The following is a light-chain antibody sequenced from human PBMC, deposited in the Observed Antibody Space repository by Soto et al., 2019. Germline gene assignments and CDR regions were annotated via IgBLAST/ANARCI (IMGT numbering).Light chain of an antibody. V-gene: IGKV3-20*01. CDR1: QSVSNY. CDR2: DAS. J-gene: IGKJ1*01. Sequence: ENVLTQSPATLSLSPGERATLSCRASQSVSNYVAWYQQKPGQAPRLLIYDASNRATGIPDRFSGSRSGTDFTLTISRLEPEDFAVYYCQQYGSSGTFGQGTKVDIK. CDR3: QQYGSSGT.